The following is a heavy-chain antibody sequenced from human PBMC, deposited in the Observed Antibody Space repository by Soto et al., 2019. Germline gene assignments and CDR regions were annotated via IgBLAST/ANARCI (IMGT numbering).Heavy chain of an antibody. D-gene: IGHD2-2*01. CDR2: VSKSDYT. Sequence: PGGSLRLSWVVSGFTFNNYGINWVRQAPGKGLEWVSTVSKSDYTYYSDSVKGRFTISRDNAKNTVSLQMNTLRAEDTAVYYCAREDSIIIPAVSDFWGKGTLVTVSS. J-gene: IGHJ4*02. CDR3: AREDSIIIPAVSDF. V-gene: IGHV3-21*04. CDR1: GFTFNNYG.